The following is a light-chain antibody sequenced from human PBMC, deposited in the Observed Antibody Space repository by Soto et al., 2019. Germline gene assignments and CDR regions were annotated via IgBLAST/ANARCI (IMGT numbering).Light chain of an antibody. V-gene: IGKV1-5*01. Sequence: DIQMAQSPSTLSATAGYRVTITFPARQSISSWLAWYQHPPGKAPKLLIYDASNLDSGVPSRFSGSGSGTEFSLTISNLQPDDCATYYCQQYENYWTFGQGTKVDI. CDR3: QQYENYWT. J-gene: IGKJ1*01. CDR1: QSISSW. CDR2: DAS.